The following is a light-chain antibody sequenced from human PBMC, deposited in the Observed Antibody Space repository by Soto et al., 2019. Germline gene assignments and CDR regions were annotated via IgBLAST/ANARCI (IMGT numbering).Light chain of an antibody. V-gene: IGKV3-15*01. J-gene: IGKJ5*01. Sequence: DIVLTHSRATLSVSPGESATLSCRASQSVSSNLAWNQQKPGQAPRLLIYGASTRATGIPARFSGSGSGTEFTLTISSLQSEDFAVYYCQQYNNWPLFGQGTRLEIK. CDR1: QSVSSN. CDR3: QQYNNWPL. CDR2: GAS.